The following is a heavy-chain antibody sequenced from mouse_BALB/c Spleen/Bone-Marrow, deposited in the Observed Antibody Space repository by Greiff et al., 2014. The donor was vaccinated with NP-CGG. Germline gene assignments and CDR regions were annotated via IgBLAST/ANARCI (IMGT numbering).Heavy chain of an antibody. D-gene: IGHD2-5*01. V-gene: IGHV1S132*01. J-gene: IGHJ4*01. Sequence: VQLVESGAELVRPGASVKLSCKITGYIFTSYWIHWIKQRSGQGLEWIARIYPGTDSTYYNEKFKGKATLTADKSSNTAYMQLGSLKSEDSAVYFCARTSNPAMDYWGQGTSVTVSS. CDR2: IYPGTDST. CDR3: ARTSNPAMDY. CDR1: GYIFTSYW.